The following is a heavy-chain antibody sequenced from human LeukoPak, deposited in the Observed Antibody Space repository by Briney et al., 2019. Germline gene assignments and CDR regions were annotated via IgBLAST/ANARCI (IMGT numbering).Heavy chain of an antibody. CDR3: ARDRVTVTTYAYYYGMDV. CDR1: GGSISIYY. D-gene: IGHD4-17*01. Sequence: PSETLSLTCAVSGGSISIYYWSWIRQPAGKGLEWIGRIYTSGSTNYNPSLKSRVTMSVDTSKNQFSLKLSSVTAADTAVYYCARDRVTVTTYAYYYGMDVWGQGTTVTVSS. CDR2: IYTSGST. J-gene: IGHJ6*02. V-gene: IGHV4-4*07.